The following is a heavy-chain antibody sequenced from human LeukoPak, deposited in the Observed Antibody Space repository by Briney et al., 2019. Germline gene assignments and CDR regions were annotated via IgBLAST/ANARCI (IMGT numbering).Heavy chain of an antibody. CDR1: GFTFSSYA. D-gene: IGHD2-15*01. J-gene: IGHJ6*02. Sequence: PGESLRLSCAASGFTFSSYAMHWVRQAPGKGLEWVAVISYDGSNKYYPDSVKRRFTISRDNSKNTLYLQMNCRRAEDTAVYDCARVTGYCSGGSCRPAQPYYNYYGMDVWGRGTTVTVSS. V-gene: IGHV3-30-3*01. CDR2: ISYDGSNK. CDR3: ARVTGYCSGGSCRPAQPYYNYYGMDV.